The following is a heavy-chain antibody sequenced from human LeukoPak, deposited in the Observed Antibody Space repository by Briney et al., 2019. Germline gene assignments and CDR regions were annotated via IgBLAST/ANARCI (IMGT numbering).Heavy chain of an antibody. D-gene: IGHD1-26*01. CDR3: VTGGSGTYYK. Sequence: PGGSLRLSCAASGFKFDDFGMIWLRQDPAKGLEWVSSINWDGGSTYYADSVKGRVTISRDNVENSLHLQMNSLRVEDTAVYYCVTGGSGTYYKWGQGTLVTVSS. J-gene: IGHJ4*02. CDR1: GFKFDDFG. CDR2: INWDGGST. V-gene: IGHV3-20*04.